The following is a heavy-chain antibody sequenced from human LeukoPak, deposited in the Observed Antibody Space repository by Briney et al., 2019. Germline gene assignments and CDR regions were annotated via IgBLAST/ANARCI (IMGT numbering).Heavy chain of an antibody. Sequence: GGSLRLSCAASGFTFSNYWMFWVRQVPGKGLVWVSRINSDGSSTDYADSVKGRFTISRDNAKNTLNLQMNSLRAEDTAVYYCARSQDYGWHHFDYWGQGTLVTVSS. CDR2: INSDGSST. D-gene: IGHD4/OR15-4a*01. CDR1: GFTFSNYW. J-gene: IGHJ4*02. CDR3: ARSQDYGWHHFDY. V-gene: IGHV3-74*01.